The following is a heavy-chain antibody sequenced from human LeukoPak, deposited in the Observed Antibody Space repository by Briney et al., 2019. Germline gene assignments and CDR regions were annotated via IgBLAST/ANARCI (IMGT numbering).Heavy chain of an antibody. Sequence: GGSLRLSCVTSGFTFSDYFMIWIRQAPGKGPEWLSFINSDGNNIYYRDSVKGRFTISRDNAKKTLYLEMNNLRVDDTAIYYCATSRVFDFWGQGTLVAVSS. CDR3: ATSRVFDF. J-gene: IGHJ4*02. CDR1: GFTFSDYF. CDR2: INSDGNNI. V-gene: IGHV3-11*04.